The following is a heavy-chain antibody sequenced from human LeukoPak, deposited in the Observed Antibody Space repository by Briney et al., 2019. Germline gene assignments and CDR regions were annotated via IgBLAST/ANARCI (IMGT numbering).Heavy chain of an antibody. CDR2: INPNSGGT. J-gene: IGHJ6*03. D-gene: IGHD3-22*01. V-gene: IGHV1-2*02. CDR3: ARGGSGYYLYYYYYMDV. Sequence: GASVKVSCKASGYTFTGYYMHWVRQAPGQGLEWMGWINPNSGGTNYAQKFQGRVTMTRDTSISTAYMELSRLRSDDTAVYYCARGGSGYYLYYYYYMDVWGKGTTVTVSS. CDR1: GYTFTGYY.